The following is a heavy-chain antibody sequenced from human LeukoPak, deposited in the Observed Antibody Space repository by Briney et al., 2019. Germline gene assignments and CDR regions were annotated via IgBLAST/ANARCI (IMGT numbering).Heavy chain of an antibody. CDR2: IWYDGSKK. J-gene: IGHJ3*02. CDR3: AREGGVVVVPAAMRAFDI. CDR1: GFTFRSFG. D-gene: IGHD2-2*01. Sequence: SGGSLRLSCAASGFTFRSFGIHWVRQAPGKGLEWVAVIWYDGSKKYYADSVKGRFTISRGNSKNTLYLQMNSLRAEDTAIYYCAREGGVVVVPAAMRAFDIWGQGTMVTVSS. V-gene: IGHV3-33*01.